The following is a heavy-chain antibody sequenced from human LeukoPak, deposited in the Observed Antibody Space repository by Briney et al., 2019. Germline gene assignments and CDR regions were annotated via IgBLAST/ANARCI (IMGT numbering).Heavy chain of an antibody. D-gene: IGHD5-18*01. CDR1: GGSFSNNY. V-gene: IGHV4-34*01. CDR2: IYHSGST. CDR3: ANQDTAMVKGFDY. J-gene: IGHJ4*02. Sequence: SETLSLTCAVYGGSFSNNYWSWIRQPPGKGLEWIGEIYHSGSTNYNPSLKSRVTISVDTSKNQFSLKLSSVTAADTAVYYCANQDTAMVKGFDYWGQGTLVTVSS.